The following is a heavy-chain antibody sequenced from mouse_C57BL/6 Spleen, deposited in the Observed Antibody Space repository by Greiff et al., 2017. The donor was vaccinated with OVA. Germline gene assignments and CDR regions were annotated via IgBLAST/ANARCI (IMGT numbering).Heavy chain of an antibody. CDR1: GFTFTDYY. CDR3: ARYLYYGYAMDY. V-gene: IGHV7-3*01. Sequence: EVKLMESGGGLVQPGGSLSLSCAASGFTFTDYYMSWVRQPPGKALEWLGFIRNKANGYTTEYSASVKGRFTISRDNSQSILYLQMNALRAEDSATYYCARYLYYGYAMDYWGQGTSVTVSS. CDR2: IRNKANGYTT. J-gene: IGHJ4*01. D-gene: IGHD1-1*01.